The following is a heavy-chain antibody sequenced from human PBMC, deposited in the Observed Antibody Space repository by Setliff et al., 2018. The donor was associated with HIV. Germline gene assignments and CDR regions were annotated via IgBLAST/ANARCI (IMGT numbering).Heavy chain of an antibody. CDR1: GFSFGDYQ. CDR3: ARGVTMIEGGYYFDY. J-gene: IGHJ4*02. Sequence: PGGSLRLSCGGSGFSFGDYQMNWVRQAPGKGLEWISFISSDGSTFHYADSVEGRFTVSRDNAKNSVYLQLKSLRVEDTAVYYCARGVTMIEGGYYFDYWGQGTLVTVSS. V-gene: IGHV3-48*03. CDR2: ISSDGSTF. D-gene: IGHD3-22*01.